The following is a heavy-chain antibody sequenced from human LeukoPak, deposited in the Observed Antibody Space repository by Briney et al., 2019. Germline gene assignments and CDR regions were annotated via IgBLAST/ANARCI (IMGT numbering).Heavy chain of an antibody. CDR1: GGSFSGYY. J-gene: IGHJ6*02. Sequence: PSETLSLTCAVYGGSFSGYYLSWIRQPPGQGLEWIGETSHSGSTNYNPSLKSRVIISVDTSKNQFALKLSSVTAADTAVYYCASGVGARYHYYGMDVWGQGTTVTVSS. CDR3: ASGVGARYHYYGMDV. D-gene: IGHD1-26*01. CDR2: TSHSGST. V-gene: IGHV4-34*01.